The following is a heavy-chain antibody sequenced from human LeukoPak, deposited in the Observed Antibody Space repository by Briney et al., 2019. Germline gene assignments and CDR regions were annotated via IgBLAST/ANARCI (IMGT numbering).Heavy chain of an antibody. CDR3: AALHTGTFVDY. Sequence: GGSLGLSCAASGFSFSGYGMHWVRQVPGKGLEWVAFIRYDGSTKFYTDSVKGRFAISRDNSKNTLSLQMNSLRTEDTAVYYCAALHTGTFVDYWGQGTLVTVSS. CDR1: GFSFSGYG. J-gene: IGHJ4*02. CDR2: IRYDGSTK. V-gene: IGHV3-30*02. D-gene: IGHD4-17*01.